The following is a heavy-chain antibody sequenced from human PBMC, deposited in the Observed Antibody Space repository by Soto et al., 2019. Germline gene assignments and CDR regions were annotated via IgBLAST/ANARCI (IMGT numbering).Heavy chain of an antibody. CDR3: ARDAGYYYYGMDV. CDR2: IIPIFGTA. V-gene: IGHV1-69*13. Sequence: ASVKVSCKASGGTFSSYATSWVRQAPGQGLEWMGGIIPIFGTANYAQKFQGGVTITADESTSTAYMELSSLRSEDTAVYYCARDAGYYYYGMDVWGQGTTVTVYS. CDR1: GGTFSSYA. J-gene: IGHJ6*02. D-gene: IGHD6-13*01.